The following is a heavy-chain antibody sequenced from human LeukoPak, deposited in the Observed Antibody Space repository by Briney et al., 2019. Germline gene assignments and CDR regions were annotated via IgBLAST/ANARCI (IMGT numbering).Heavy chain of an antibody. J-gene: IGHJ4*02. D-gene: IGHD1-26*01. CDR2: ISSSGSTI. Sequence: GGSLRLSCAASGFTFSSYEMNWVRQAPGKGLEWVSYISSSGSTIYYADSVKGRFTISRDNSKNTLYLQMNSLRAEDTAVYYCAKDFRGVDNGNYFLDYWGQGTLVTVSS. V-gene: IGHV3-48*03. CDR3: AKDFRGVDNGNYFLDY. CDR1: GFTFSSYE.